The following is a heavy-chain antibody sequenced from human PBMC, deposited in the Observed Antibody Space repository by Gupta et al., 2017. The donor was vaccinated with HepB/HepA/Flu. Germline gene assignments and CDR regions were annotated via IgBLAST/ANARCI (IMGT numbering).Heavy chain of an antibody. V-gene: IGHV1-69*01. Sequence: QVQLVQSGAEVKKPGSSVKVSCKASGGTFSSYALSWVRQAPGQGLEWMGGIIPIFGTANYAQKFQGRVTITADESTSTAYMELSSLRSEDTAVYYCARAGYCSSTSCYRYYYYYMDVWGKGTTVTVSS. J-gene: IGHJ6*03. CDR1: GGTFSSYA. CDR2: IIPIFGTA. D-gene: IGHD2-2*03. CDR3: ARAGYCSSTSCYRYYYYYMDV.